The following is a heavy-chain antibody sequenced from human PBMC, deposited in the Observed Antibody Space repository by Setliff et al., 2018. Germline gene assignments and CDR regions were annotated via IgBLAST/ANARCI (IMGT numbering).Heavy chain of an antibody. Sequence: GGSLRLSCEASGFTFSSYAMHWVRQAPGKGLEWVGYIFYDGSEKYYADSVKGRFTISRDNSKNTVYLEMNNLRADDTAVYYCAGDPPRSDWRLDSWGQGTLVTVSS. CDR2: IFYDGSEK. CDR3: AGDPPRSDWRLDS. J-gene: IGHJ4*02. D-gene: IGHD1-26*01. V-gene: IGHV3-33*08. CDR1: GFTFSSYA.